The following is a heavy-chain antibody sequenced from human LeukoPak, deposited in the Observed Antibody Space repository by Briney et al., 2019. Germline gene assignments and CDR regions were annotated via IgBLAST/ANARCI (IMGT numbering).Heavy chain of an antibody. Sequence: SETLSLTCAVYGGSFSGYYWSWIRQPPGKGLEWIGEINHGGSTNYNPSLKSRVTISVDTSKNQFSLKLSSVTAADTAVYYCARGSVMITFGGVIVPHRGAFDIWGQGTMVTVSS. CDR2: INHGGST. CDR1: GGSFSGYY. V-gene: IGHV4-34*01. CDR3: ARGSVMITFGGVIVPHRGAFDI. D-gene: IGHD3-16*02. J-gene: IGHJ3*02.